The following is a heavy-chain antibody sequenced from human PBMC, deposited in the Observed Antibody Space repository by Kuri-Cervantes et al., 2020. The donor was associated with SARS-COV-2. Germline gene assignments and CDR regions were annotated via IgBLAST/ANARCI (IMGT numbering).Heavy chain of an antibody. V-gene: IGHV4-30-2*01. Sequence: SETLSLTCVVSRASITSGGYSWSWVRQPPGEGLEWIGFIYPGGSTSYNPSLQSRVTISMDGSENQFSLRLTSVTAADTAVYYCARVLDFDHHGFDVWGQGTLVTVSS. D-gene: IGHD3-9*01. CDR1: RASITSGGYS. CDR2: IYPGGST. J-gene: IGHJ3*01. CDR3: ARVLDFDHHGFDV.